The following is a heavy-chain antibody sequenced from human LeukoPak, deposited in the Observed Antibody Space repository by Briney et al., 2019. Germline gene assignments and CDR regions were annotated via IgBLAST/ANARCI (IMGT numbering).Heavy chain of an antibody. CDR3: ARLFMGSENYFDY. CDR1: GFTFSSYA. J-gene: IGHJ4*02. CDR2: ISYDGSNK. Sequence: PGRSLRLSCAASGFTFSSYAMHWVRQAPGKGLEWVAVISYDGSNKYYADSVKGRFTISRDNSKNTLYLQMNSLRAEDTAVYYCARLFMGSENYFDYWGQGTLVTVSS. V-gene: IGHV3-30-3*01. D-gene: IGHD3-10*01.